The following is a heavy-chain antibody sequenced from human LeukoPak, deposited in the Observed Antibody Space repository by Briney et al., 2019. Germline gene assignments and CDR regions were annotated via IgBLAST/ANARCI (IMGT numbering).Heavy chain of an antibody. CDR1: GFTFSNYN. V-gene: IGHV3-21*04. CDR2: ISSRSSYI. Sequence: PGGSLRLSCAASGFTFSNYNINWVRQAPGKGLEWVSSISSRSSYIYYADSVKGRFTISRDNAKNSLYLQMNSLRAEDTAVYYCANGDDYSNYWGQGTLVTVS. J-gene: IGHJ4*02. D-gene: IGHD4-11*01. CDR3: ANGDDYSNY.